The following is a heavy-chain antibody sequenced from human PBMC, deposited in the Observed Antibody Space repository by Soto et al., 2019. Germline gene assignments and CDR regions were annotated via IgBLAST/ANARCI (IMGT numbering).Heavy chain of an antibody. J-gene: IGHJ4*02. D-gene: IGHD2-15*01. CDR2: ISYDGSNK. Sequence: PGGSLRLSCAASGFTFSSYAMHWVRQAPGKGLEWVAVISYDGSNKYYADSVKGRITISRDNSKNTLYLQMNSLRAEDTAVYYCATMYCSGGSCYPFDYWGQGTLVTVSS. CDR1: GFTFSSYA. V-gene: IGHV3-30-3*01. CDR3: ATMYCSGGSCYPFDY.